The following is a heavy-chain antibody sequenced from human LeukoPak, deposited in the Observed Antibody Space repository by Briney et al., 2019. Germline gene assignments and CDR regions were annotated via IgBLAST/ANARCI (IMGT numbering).Heavy chain of an antibody. Sequence: GGSLRLSCAASGFTFSNAWMSWVRQAPGKGLEWVGRIKSKTDGGTTDYAAPVKGRFTISRDDSKNTLYLQMNSLKTEDTAVYYCARTGYSSSWYSSYYYYYMDVWGKGTTVTVSS. J-gene: IGHJ6*03. CDR2: IKSKTDGGTT. V-gene: IGHV3-15*01. D-gene: IGHD6-13*01. CDR3: ARTGYSSSWYSSYYYYYMDV. CDR1: GFTFSNAW.